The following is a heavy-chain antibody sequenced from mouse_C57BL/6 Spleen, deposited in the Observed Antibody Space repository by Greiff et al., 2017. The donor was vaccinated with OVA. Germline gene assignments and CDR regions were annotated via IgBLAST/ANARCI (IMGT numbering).Heavy chain of an antibody. CDR1: GFTFSSYA. CDR3: ASLTGY. Sequence: EVKVVESGGGLVKPGGSLKLSCAASGFTFSSYAMSWVRQTPEKRLEWVATISDGGSYTYYPDNVKGRFTISRDNAKNNLYLQMSHLKSEDTAMYYCASLTGYWGQGTTLTVSS. CDR2: ISDGGSYT. V-gene: IGHV5-4*03. J-gene: IGHJ2*01.